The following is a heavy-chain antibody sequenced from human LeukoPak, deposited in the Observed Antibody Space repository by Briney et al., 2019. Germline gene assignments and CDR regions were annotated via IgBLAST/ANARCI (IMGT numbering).Heavy chain of an antibody. CDR2: IHPGDSDT. J-gene: IGHJ4*02. V-gene: IGHV5-51*01. CDR1: GYSFTIYW. D-gene: IGHD6-19*01. Sequence: GESLKISCTGSGYSFTIYWIGWVRQMPGKGLEGMGIIHPGDSDTRYSPSFQGQVTISADRSINTAYLQWSSLKASDTAIYYCARRLKNSNGWTFDYWGQGTLVTVSS. CDR3: ARRLKNSNGWTFDY.